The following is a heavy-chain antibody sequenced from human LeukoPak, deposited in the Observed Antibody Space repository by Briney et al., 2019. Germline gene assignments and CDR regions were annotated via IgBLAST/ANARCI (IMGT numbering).Heavy chain of an antibody. V-gene: IGHV1-2*06. CDR1: GYTFTSNY. CDR3: ARDAVPGRAEYYFDY. D-gene: IGHD6-19*01. Sequence: GASVKVSCKASGYTFTSNYIHWVRQAPGQGPEWMGRVNPNSGGTHYAQKFQDRVTMTRDTSISTVYMELSSLRSDDTAVYYCARDAVPGRAEYYFDYWGPGTLVTVSS. CDR2: VNPNSGGT. J-gene: IGHJ4*02.